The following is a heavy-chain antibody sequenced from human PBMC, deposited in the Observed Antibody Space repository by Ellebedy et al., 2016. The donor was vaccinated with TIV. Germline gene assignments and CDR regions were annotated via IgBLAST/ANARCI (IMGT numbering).Heavy chain of an antibody. J-gene: IGHJ5*02. CDR1: GGSISSSSYY. V-gene: IGHV4-39*01. CDR3: ARQLIVVVPAATDLGWFDP. CDR2: IYYSGST. Sequence: SETLSLXCTVSGGSISSSSYYWGWIRQPPGKGLEWIGSIYYSGSTYHNPSLKSRVTISVDTSKNQFSLKLSSVTAADTAVYYCARQLIVVVPAATDLGWFDPWGQGTLVTVSS. D-gene: IGHD2-2*01.